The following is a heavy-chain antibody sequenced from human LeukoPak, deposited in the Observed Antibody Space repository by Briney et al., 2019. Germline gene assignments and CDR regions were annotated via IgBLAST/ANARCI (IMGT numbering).Heavy chain of an antibody. CDR1: GGPFSGYF. CDR3: ARRYYYNLGSFPFDF. D-gene: IGHD3-10*01. V-gene: IGHV4-34*01. J-gene: IGHJ4*02. Sequence: SETLSLTCAVSGGPFSGYFWSWIRQSSGKGLEWIGEIHNSGTTSYNPSPNSRVTISEDTSKNQFYLNLSSVTAADTAVYYCARRYYYNLGSFPFDFWGQGTLVTVSS. CDR2: IHNSGTT.